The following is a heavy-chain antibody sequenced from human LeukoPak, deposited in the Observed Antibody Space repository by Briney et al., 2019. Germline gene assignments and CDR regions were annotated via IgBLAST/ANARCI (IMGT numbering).Heavy chain of an antibody. CDR1: GGSFSGYY. D-gene: IGHD3-10*01. V-gene: IGHV4-34*01. CDR2: INHSGST. J-gene: IGHJ6*02. Sequence: SETLSLTCAVYGGSFSGYYWSWIRQPPGKGLEWIGEINHSGSTNYNPSLKSRVTISVDTSKNQFSLKLSSVTAADTAVYYCARWGRLLWFGELSIGYGMDVWGQGTTVTVSS. CDR3: ARWGRLLWFGELSIGYGMDV.